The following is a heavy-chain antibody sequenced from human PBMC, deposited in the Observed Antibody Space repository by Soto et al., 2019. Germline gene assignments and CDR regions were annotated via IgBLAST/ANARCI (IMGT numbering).Heavy chain of an antibody. CDR2: ISYDGSNK. V-gene: IGHV3-30*03. D-gene: IGHD6-6*01. CDR3: AAEYSSSGYFDY. J-gene: IGHJ4*02. CDR1: GFTFSSYG. Sequence: QVQLVESGGGVVQPGRSLRLSCAASGFTFSSYGMHWVRQAPGKGLEWVAVISYDGSNKYYADSVKGRFTISRDNSKNTLYLQMNSLRAEDTAVYYCAAEYSSSGYFDYWGRGTLVTVSS.